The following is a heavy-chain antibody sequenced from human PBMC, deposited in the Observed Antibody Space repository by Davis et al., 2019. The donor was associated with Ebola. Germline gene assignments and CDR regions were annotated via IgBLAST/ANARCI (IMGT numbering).Heavy chain of an antibody. D-gene: IGHD2-21*01. CDR2: ISSSSSYI. Sequence: GESLKISCAASGFTFSSYSMNWVRQAPGKGLEWVSSISSSSSYIYYADSVKGRFTISRDNAKNSLYLQMNSLRAEDTAVYYCARDHQSRILWSSVLCYWGQGTLVTVSS. V-gene: IGHV3-21*01. CDR3: ARDHQSRILWSSVLCY. CDR1: GFTFSSYS. J-gene: IGHJ4*02.